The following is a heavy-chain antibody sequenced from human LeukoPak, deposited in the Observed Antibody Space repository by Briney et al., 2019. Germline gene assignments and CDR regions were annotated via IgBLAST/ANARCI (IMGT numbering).Heavy chain of an antibody. V-gene: IGHV3-7*01. D-gene: IGHD1-7*01. CDR2: IKEDGSEK. J-gene: IGHJ4*02. CDR3: ARDKELGSQRGSSFDY. CDR1: GFTFSNYW. Sequence: GGSLRLSCEASGFTFSNYWMSWVRQAPGKGLEWVANIKEDGSEKYHVDSVMGRFTISRDNSKNSLYLQMNSLRVEDTAVYYCARDKELGSQRGSSFDYWGQGTLLTVSS.